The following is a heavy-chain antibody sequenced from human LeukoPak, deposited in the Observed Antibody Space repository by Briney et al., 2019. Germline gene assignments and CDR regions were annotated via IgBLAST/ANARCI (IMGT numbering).Heavy chain of an antibody. Sequence: SETLSLTCTVSGGSISSYYWSWIRQPPGKGLEWIGYIYYRGSTDYNPSLKSRVTISLDTSKKQFSLRLTSVTAADTAVYYCARGMTTVNTFDFWGQGILVTVSS. V-gene: IGHV4-59*01. CDR3: ARGMTTVNTFDF. CDR2: IYYRGST. D-gene: IGHD4-11*01. J-gene: IGHJ4*02. CDR1: GGSISSYY.